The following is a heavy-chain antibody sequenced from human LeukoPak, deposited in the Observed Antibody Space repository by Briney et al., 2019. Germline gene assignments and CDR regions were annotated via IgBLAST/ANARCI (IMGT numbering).Heavy chain of an antibody. J-gene: IGHJ6*03. CDR3: ARDLSGPNYYYYYMDV. CDR1: GGSISSGDYY. CDR2: ISYSGRT. D-gene: IGHD3-3*01. Sequence: PSQTLSLTCTVSGGSISSGDYYWSWIRQPPGKGLEWIGYISYSGRTYYNPSLRSRITISVDTSKNKFYLRLTSVTAADTAVYYCARDLSGPNYYYYYMDVWGKGTTVTVSS. V-gene: IGHV4-30-4*08.